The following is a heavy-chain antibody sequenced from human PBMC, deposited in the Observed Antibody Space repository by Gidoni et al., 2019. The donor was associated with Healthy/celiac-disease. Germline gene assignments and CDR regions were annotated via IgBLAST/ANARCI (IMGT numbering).Heavy chain of an antibody. D-gene: IGHD3-9*01. Sequence: EVQLLESGGGLVQPGGSLRLSCAASGSTFSSYAMSWVRQAPGKGLEWVSAISGSGGSTSYADSVKGRFTISRDNSKNTLYLQMNSLRAEDTAVYYCAKGNPLHYDILTGYYTPHFDYWGQGTLVTVSS. CDR1: GSTFSSYA. V-gene: IGHV3-23*01. CDR3: AKGNPLHYDILTGYYTPHFDY. J-gene: IGHJ4*02. CDR2: ISGSGGST.